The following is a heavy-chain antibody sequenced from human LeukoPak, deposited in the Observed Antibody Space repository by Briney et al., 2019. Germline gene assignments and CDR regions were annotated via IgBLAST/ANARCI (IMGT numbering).Heavy chain of an antibody. J-gene: IGHJ6*02. V-gene: IGHV3-30-3*01. CDR2: ISYDGSNK. CDR1: GFTFTSYA. CDR3: ARDRGYCSSISCSSRYGMDV. Sequence: PGGSLRLSCAASGFTFTSYAIHWVRQAPGKGLEWVTVISYDGSNKHYADSVKGRFTISRDNSMNTLYLQMNSLRAEDTAVYYCARDRGYCSSISCSSRYGMDVWGQGTTVTVSS. D-gene: IGHD2-2*01.